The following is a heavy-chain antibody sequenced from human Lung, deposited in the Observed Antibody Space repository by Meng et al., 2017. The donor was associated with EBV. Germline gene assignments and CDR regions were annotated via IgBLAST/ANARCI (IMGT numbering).Heavy chain of an antibody. J-gene: IGHJ4*02. V-gene: IGHV1-2*06. Sequence: QVQRGQSGAEVKKPGASVKVSCKASGYTFTGYYMHWVRQAPGQGLEWMGRINPNSGGTNYAQKFQGRVTMTRDTSISTAYMELSRLRSDDTAVYYCARDPSNTSGRYAYFDYWGQGTLVTVSS. D-gene: IGHD6-19*01. CDR3: ARDPSNTSGRYAYFDY. CDR1: GYTFTGYY. CDR2: INPNSGGT.